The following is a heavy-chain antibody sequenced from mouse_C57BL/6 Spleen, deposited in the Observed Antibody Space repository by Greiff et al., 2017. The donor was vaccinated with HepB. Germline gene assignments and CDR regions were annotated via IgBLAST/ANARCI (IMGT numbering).Heavy chain of an antibody. CDR1: GFTFSNYW. Sequence: EVKLMESGGGLVQPGGSMKLSCVASGFTFSNYWMNWVRQSPEKGLEWVAQIRLKSDNYATHYAESVKGRFTISRDDSKSSVYLQMNNLRAEDTGIYYCTGERGYGMGFAYWGQGTLVTVSA. CDR3: TGERGYGMGFAY. D-gene: IGHD2-2*01. CDR2: IRLKSDNYAT. V-gene: IGHV6-3*01. J-gene: IGHJ3*01.